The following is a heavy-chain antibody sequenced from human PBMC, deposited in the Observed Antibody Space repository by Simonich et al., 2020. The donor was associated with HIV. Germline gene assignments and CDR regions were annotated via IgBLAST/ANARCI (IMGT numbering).Heavy chain of an antibody. CDR1: GGSFSGYY. D-gene: IGHD4-17*01. CDR2: INHSGCT. Sequence: QVQLQQWGAGLLKPSETLSLTCAVYGGSFSGYYRRWIRQPPGKGLEWIGEINHSGCTNYNPSLKVRVTISVDTSKNQFSLKLSSVTAADTAVYYCARRHPTTVTTPYFDYWGQGTLVTVSS. J-gene: IGHJ4*02. CDR3: ARRHPTTVTTPYFDY. V-gene: IGHV4-34*01.